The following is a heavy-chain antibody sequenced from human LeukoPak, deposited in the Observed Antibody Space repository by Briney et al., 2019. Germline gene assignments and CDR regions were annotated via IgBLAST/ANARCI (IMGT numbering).Heavy chain of an antibody. V-gene: IGHV4-61*02. CDR3: ARTRYYYNSRSYGAPYYFDY. D-gene: IGHD3-10*01. CDR1: GGSISSGSYY. Sequence: PSETLSLTCTVSGGSISSGSYYWSWIRQPAGKGLEWIGRIYSSGSTNYNPSLKSRVTISVDTSKNQFSLKLSFVTAADTAVYYCARTRYYYNSRSYGAPYYFDYWGQGTLVTVSS. J-gene: IGHJ4*02. CDR2: IYSSGST.